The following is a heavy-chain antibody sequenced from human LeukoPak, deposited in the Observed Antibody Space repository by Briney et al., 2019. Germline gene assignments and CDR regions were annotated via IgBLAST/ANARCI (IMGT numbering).Heavy chain of an antibody. Sequence: PGGSLRLSCAASGFTFSSYSMNWVRQAPGKGLEWVSYISSSSSTIYYADSVKGRFTISRDNAKNSLYLQMNSLRAEDTAVYYCAREAAGRGSYWYAFDIWGQGTMVTVSS. CDR3: AREAAGRGSYWYAFDI. D-gene: IGHD1-26*01. CDR1: GFTFSSYS. CDR2: ISSSSSTI. V-gene: IGHV3-48*04. J-gene: IGHJ3*02.